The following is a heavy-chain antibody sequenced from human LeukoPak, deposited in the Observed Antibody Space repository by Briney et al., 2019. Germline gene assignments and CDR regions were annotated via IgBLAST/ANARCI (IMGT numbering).Heavy chain of an antibody. CDR3: ARDGPRWFRGVEWFDP. V-gene: IGHV4-4*07. D-gene: IGHD3-10*01. Sequence: SETLSLTCTVSGGSISSYYWSWIRQPAGKGLEWIGRIYTSGSTNYNPSLKSRVTMSVDTSKNQFSLKLSSVTAADTAVYYCARDGPRWFRGVEWFDPWGQGTLVTVSS. CDR2: IYTSGST. J-gene: IGHJ5*02. CDR1: GGSISSYY.